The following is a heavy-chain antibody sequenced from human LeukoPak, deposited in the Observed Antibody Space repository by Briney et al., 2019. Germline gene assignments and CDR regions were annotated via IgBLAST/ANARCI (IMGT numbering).Heavy chain of an antibody. Sequence: GGSLRLSCAASGFTFSTSDFHWVRQPSGKGLEWVSGIGTVGDTCYVGSVKGRFTISREDAKNSLFLQMNSLRAGDTAVYYCVRGASNGFDPWGQGTLVTVSS. J-gene: IGHJ5*02. CDR2: IGTVGDT. CDR1: GFTFSTSD. CDR3: VRGASNGFDP. V-gene: IGHV3-13*01.